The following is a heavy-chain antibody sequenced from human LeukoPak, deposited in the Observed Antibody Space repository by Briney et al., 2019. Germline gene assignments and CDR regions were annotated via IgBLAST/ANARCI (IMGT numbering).Heavy chain of an antibody. Sequence: PSETLPLTCSVSGGSISGTDYYWSWIRQPPGKGLEWIGYIHHSGTTSYNPSLKSRITISVDPSMNQFSLKLTSMTAADTAVYYCAGRGYAMAYWGQGTLVTVSS. D-gene: IGHD5-12*01. CDR3: AGRGYAMAY. CDR1: GGSISGTDYY. V-gene: IGHV4-30-4*01. CDR2: IHHSGTT. J-gene: IGHJ4*02.